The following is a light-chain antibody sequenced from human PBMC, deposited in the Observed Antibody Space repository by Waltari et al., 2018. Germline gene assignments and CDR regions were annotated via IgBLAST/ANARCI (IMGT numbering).Light chain of an antibody. Sequence: QSVLTQPPSVSGAPGQRVTISCTGPGSNIGAGHDVTCYQQLPRAAPKLLIYGSSTRPLGVPDRFFGSTSGTSASLAITGLQAEDEADYYCQSYDTSLSVVFGGGTKLTVL. CDR1: GSNIGAGHD. CDR3: QSYDTSLSVV. J-gene: IGLJ3*02. CDR2: GSS. V-gene: IGLV1-40*01.